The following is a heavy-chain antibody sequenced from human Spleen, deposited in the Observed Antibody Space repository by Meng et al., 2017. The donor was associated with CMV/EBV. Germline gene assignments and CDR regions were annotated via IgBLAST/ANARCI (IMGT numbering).Heavy chain of an antibody. V-gene: IGHV3-9*01. CDR1: GFTFDDYA. CDR3: ARVADFWSGYYPFYYYYGMDV. CDR2: ISWNSGTI. Sequence: SCAASGFTFDDYAMHWVRQAPGKGLEWVSGISWNSGTIDYADSVRGRFTISRDNAKNSLYLQMNSVRAEDTAFYYCARVADFWSGYYPFYYYYGMDVWGQGTTVTVSS. J-gene: IGHJ6*02. D-gene: IGHD3-3*01.